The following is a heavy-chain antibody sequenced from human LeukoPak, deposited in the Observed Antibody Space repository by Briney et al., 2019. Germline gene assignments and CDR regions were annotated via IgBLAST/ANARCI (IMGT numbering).Heavy chain of an antibody. CDR1: GFTFDDFA. CDR2: ISWNSATL. J-gene: IGHJ4*02. CDR3: AKDYIEYSSASFWSYFDY. V-gene: IGHV3-9*01. D-gene: IGHD6-6*01. Sequence: PGGSLRLSCAASGFTFDDFAMHWVRQAPGKGLEWVSSISWNSATLAYADSVKGRFTISRDNAKNSLYLQMNSLRAEDTALYYCAKDYIEYSSASFWSYFDYWGQGTLVTVSS.